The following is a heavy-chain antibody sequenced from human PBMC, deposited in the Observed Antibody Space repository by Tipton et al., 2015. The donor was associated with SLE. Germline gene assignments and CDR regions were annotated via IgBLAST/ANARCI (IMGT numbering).Heavy chain of an antibody. D-gene: IGHD3-10*01. V-gene: IGHV4-30-4*08. J-gene: IGHJ3*02. CDR2: IYYSGRN. CDR3: ASGPDGGAFDI. Sequence: TLSLTCTVSGGSISSSSYYWGWIRQSPGKGLEWIAYIYYSGRNYYNPSLKSRVTISVDMSKNQFSLKLTSVTAANTAVYYCASGPDGGAFDIWGQGTMVTVSS. CDR1: GGSISSSSYY.